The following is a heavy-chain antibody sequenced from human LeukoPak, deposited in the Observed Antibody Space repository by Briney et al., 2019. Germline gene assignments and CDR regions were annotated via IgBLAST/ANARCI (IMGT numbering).Heavy chain of an antibody. J-gene: IGHJ4*02. CDR2: INYSGNT. CDR1: VGSISHYY. V-gene: IGHV4-59*08. D-gene: IGHD6-13*01. Sequence: SETLSLTCTVSVGSISHYYWSWIRQPPGKGLEGIAYINYSGNTDYNPSLKSRVTISVDTSKNHFSLKLNSVTAADTAVYYCARLNVLDSSVLHHFDHWGQGTLVTVSS. CDR3: ARLNVLDSSVLHHFDH.